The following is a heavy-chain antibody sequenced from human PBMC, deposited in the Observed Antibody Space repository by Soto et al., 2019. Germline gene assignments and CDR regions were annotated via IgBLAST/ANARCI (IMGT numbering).Heavy chain of an antibody. CDR1: GYTFINYG. J-gene: IGHJ5*02. CDR3: ARDWEDLRQMNCFDP. V-gene: IGHV1-18*01. CDR2: ISGYDGRT. Sequence: QLVQSGVEVKKPGASVRVSCKASGYTFINYGISWVRQAPGQGLEWMGWISGYDGRTNYAQMLQGRVTMTTDTSTNPTYMELTSLTADDTAGYYCARDWEDLRQMNCFDPWGYGPLVTVSS. D-gene: IGHD1-26*01.